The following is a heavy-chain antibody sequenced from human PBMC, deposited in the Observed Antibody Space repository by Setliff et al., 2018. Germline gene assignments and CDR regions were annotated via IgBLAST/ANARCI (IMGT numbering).Heavy chain of an antibody. CDR1: GGSISGYY. Sequence: SETLSLTCTVSGGSISGYYWGWIRQPPGKGLEWIGNIYYTGSPSYSPSLRSRGTISVDTSKNKFSLSLSSVTAADTAVYYCVRRTYYYDTSPMGWFDPWGKGTLVTVSS. J-gene: IGHJ5*02. V-gene: IGHV4-59*08. D-gene: IGHD3-22*01. CDR2: IYYTGSP. CDR3: VRRTYYYDTSPMGWFDP.